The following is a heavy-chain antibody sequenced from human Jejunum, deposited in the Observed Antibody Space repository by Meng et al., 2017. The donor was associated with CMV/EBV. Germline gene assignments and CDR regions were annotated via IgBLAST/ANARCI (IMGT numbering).Heavy chain of an antibody. CDR3: ARDTNT. Sequence: SVQVSCKASGYTYTNSYMHWVRQAPGQGLEWMGLIHYGSGSTNYAPKFQGRVTMTKDTSTRTEYLELSSLMSDDTAIYYCARDTNTWGQGALVTVSS. D-gene: IGHD1-1*01. J-gene: IGHJ4*02. V-gene: IGHV1-46*01. CDR1: GYTYTNSY. CDR2: IHYGSGST.